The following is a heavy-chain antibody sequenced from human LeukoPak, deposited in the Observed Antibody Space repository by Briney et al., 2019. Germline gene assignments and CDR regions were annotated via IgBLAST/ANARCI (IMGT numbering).Heavy chain of an antibody. CDR3: ARSADTAMVPIDY. J-gene: IGHJ4*02. D-gene: IGHD5-18*01. CDR2: ISSSSGYI. Sequence: PGGSLRLSCAASGFTFSSYSMNWVRQAPGKGLEWVSSISSSSGYIYYADSVKGRFTISRDNAKNSLYLQMNSLRAEDTAVYYCARSADTAMVPIDYWGQGTLVTVSS. V-gene: IGHV3-21*01. CDR1: GFTFSSYS.